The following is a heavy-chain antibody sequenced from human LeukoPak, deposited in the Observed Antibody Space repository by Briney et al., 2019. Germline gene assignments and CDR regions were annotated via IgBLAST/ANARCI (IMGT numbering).Heavy chain of an antibody. CDR1: GFTFSMYV. D-gene: IGHD1-1*01. CDR3: AKGHSAHGTGFDY. J-gene: IGHJ4*02. Sequence: PGGSLRLSCAASGFTFSMYVMTWIRQAPEKGLEWVSSISGTSAHIYYADSLKGRFTISRDNAKNSVYLQMNSPRAEDTAVYYCAKGHSAHGTGFDYWGQGTLVIVSS. CDR2: ISGTSAHI. V-gene: IGHV3-21*01.